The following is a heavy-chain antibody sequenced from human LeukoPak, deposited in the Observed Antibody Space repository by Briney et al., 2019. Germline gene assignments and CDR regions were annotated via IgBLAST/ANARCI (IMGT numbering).Heavy chain of an antibody. Sequence: GGSLRLSCAASGFTLDDYAMHWVRQAPGKGLEWVSLICGDGGSTYYADSVKGRFTISRHNSENSLYLQMNSLRTEDTDLYYCAKDISVILAFDYWGQGTLVTVSS. CDR3: AKDISVILAFDY. V-gene: IGHV3-43*02. CDR2: ICGDGGST. D-gene: IGHD3-22*01. CDR1: GFTLDDYA. J-gene: IGHJ4*02.